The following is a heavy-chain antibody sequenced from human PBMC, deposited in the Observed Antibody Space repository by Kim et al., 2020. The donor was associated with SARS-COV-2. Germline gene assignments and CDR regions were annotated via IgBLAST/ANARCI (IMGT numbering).Heavy chain of an antibody. Sequence: ASVKVSCKASGYTFTSYGISWVRQAPGQGLEWMGWISAYNGNTNYAQKLQGRVTMTTDTSTSTAYMELRSLRSDDTAVYYCARDRRLKYYYYGMDVWGQGTTVTVSS. D-gene: IGHD3-16*01. J-gene: IGHJ6*02. CDR1: GYTFTSYG. V-gene: IGHV1-18*01. CDR3: ARDRRLKYYYYGMDV. CDR2: ISAYNGNT.